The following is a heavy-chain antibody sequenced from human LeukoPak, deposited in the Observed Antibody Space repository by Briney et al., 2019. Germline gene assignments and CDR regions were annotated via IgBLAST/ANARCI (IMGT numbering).Heavy chain of an antibody. CDR3: ARDPSGSGSLYYYYGMDV. D-gene: IGHD3-10*01. J-gene: IGHJ6*02. CDR2: ISSSSSYI. Sequence: GGSLRLSCAASGFTFSSYSMNWVRQAPGKGLEWVSSISSSSSYIYYADSVKGRFTISRDNAKNSLYLQMNSLRAEDTAVYYCARDPSGSGSLYYYYGMDVWGQGTTVTVSS. V-gene: IGHV3-21*01. CDR1: GFTFSSYS.